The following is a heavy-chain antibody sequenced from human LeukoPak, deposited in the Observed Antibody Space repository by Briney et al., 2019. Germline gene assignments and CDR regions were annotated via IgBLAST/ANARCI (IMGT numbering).Heavy chain of an antibody. CDR1: GFTFSSYA. V-gene: IGHV3-23*01. Sequence: PGGSLRLSCAASGFTFSSYAMSWVRQAPGKGLEGVSGISGSGGSTYYADAVKGRFTISRDNSKNTLYLQMSSLRAEDTAVYYCAKELEVPAYGDAFDIWGQGTMVTVSS. CDR2: ISGSGGST. J-gene: IGHJ3*02. CDR3: AKELEVPAYGDAFDI. D-gene: IGHD2-2*01.